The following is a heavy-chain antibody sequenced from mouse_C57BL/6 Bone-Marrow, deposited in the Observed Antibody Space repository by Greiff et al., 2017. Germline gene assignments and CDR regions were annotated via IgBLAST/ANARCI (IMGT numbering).Heavy chain of an antibody. CDR3: TGYDYFCAMGY. CDR1: GYTFTDYE. D-gene: IGHD2-4*01. CDR2: IVPETGGT. Sequence: QVQLQQSGAELVRPGASVTLSCKSSGYTFTDYEMHWVKQTPVHGLEWIGAIVPETGGTAYNQKFKGKAILTADKSSSTAYMELRRLTSEDSAVYYCTGYDYFCAMGYWGQGTSVTVSS. V-gene: IGHV1-15*01. J-gene: IGHJ4*01.